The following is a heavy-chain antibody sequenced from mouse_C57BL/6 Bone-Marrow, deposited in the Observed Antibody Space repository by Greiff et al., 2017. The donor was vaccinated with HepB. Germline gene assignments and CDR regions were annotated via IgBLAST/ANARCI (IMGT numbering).Heavy chain of an antibody. D-gene: IGHD2-13*01. V-gene: IGHV1-81*01. Sequence: VQLQQSGAELARPGASVKLSCKASGYTFTSYGISWVKQRTGQGLEWIGEIYPRSGNTYYNEKLKGKATLTADKSSSTAYMELRSLTSEDSAVYFCAREEDYWNYFDYWGQGTTLTVSS. CDR3: AREEDYWNYFDY. CDR1: GYTFTSYG. J-gene: IGHJ2*01. CDR2: IYPRSGNT.